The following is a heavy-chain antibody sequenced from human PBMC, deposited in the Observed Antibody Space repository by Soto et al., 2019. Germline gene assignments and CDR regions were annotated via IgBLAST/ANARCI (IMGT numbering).Heavy chain of an antibody. CDR3: ARHQGPAAGNYGMDA. Sequence: GGSLRLSCAASGFTFSSYSMNWVRQAPGKGLEWVASISSSSSYIYYADSVKGRFTISRDKAKNSLFLQMSSLRAEDSALYYCARHQGPAAGNYGMDAWGQGTTVTVS. J-gene: IGHJ6*02. CDR1: GFTFSSYS. V-gene: IGHV3-21*01. CDR2: ISSSSSYI. D-gene: IGHD6-13*01.